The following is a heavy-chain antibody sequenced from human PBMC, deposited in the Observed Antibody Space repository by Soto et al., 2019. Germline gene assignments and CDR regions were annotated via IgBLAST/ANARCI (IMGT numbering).Heavy chain of an antibody. CDR1: GFTFSSYG. CDR2: ISYDGSNK. V-gene: IGHV3-30*18. J-gene: IGHJ3*02. D-gene: IGHD6-6*01. CDR3: AKGEVSYSSSDAFDI. Sequence: GGSLRLSCAASGFTFSSYGMHWVRQAPGKGVEWVAVISYDGSNKYYADSVKGRFTISRDNSKNTLYLQMNSLRAEDTAVYYCAKGEVSYSSSDAFDIWGQGTMVTVSS.